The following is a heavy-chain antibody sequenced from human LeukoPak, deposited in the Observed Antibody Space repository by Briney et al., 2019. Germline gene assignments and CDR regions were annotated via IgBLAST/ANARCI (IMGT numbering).Heavy chain of an antibody. D-gene: IGHD6-13*01. CDR1: GFTVSSNY. V-gene: IGHV3-53*01. CDR3: ARSIAAVGPFDY. CDR2: IYSGGST. J-gene: IGHJ4*02. Sequence: GGSLRLSCAASGFTVSSNYMXWVRQAPGXGLEWVSVIYSGGSTYYADSVKGRFTISRDNSKNTLYLQMKSLRAEDTAVYYCARSIAAVGPFDYWGQGTLVTVSS.